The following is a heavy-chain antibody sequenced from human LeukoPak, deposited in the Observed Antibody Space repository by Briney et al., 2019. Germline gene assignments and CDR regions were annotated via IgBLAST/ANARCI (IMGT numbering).Heavy chain of an antibody. Sequence: SETLSLTCTLSGPSISSSSYYWSWIRQPAGKGLEWIGRIFTGGSTNYNPSLESRVTISVDTSKNQFYLKLSSVTAADTAVYYCARSLSRYEFWSVYRTGMDLWGQGTTVTVSS. J-gene: IGHJ6*02. V-gene: IGHV4-61*02. D-gene: IGHD3-3*01. CDR3: ARSLSRYEFWSVYRTGMDL. CDR1: GPSISSSSYY. CDR2: IFTGGST.